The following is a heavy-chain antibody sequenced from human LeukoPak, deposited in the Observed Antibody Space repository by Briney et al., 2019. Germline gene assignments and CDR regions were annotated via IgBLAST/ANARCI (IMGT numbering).Heavy chain of an antibody. J-gene: IGHJ4*02. CDR1: GYTFTGYY. V-gene: IGHV1-2*02. D-gene: IGHD3-3*01. Sequence: VASVKVSCKSPGYTFTGYYIHWVRQAPGQGLEWMGWINPNSGGTNYAQKFQGRVTMTRDTSITTAYMDLTRLTSDDTAVYYCARIWINTKYPKYYFDYWGQGTLVTVSS. CDR3: ARIWINTKYPKYYFDY. CDR2: INPNSGGT.